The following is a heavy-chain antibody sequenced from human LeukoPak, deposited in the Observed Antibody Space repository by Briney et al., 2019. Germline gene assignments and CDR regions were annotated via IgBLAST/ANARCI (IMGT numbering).Heavy chain of an antibody. CDR1: GASISSGSNY. CDR3: AREYCSGGSCYSGSSGYFDY. J-gene: IGHJ4*02. Sequence: PSETLSLTCSVSGASISSGSNYWGWLRQPPGKTLEWIGSIYSSGSTNSHPSIKRRITIPVNTYKNQFSLKLSSLTAADTAVYYCAREYCSGGSCYSGSSGYFDYWGQGTLVTVSS. CDR2: IYSSGST. D-gene: IGHD2-15*01. V-gene: IGHV4-39*07.